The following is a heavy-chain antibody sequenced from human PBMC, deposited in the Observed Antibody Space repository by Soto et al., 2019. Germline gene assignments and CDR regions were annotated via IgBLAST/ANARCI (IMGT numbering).Heavy chain of an antibody. CDR2: ISAYNGNT. CDR3: ARDEGIAAAGARGYYYYGMDV. Sequence: QVQLVQSGAEVKKPGASVKVSCKASGYTFTSYGISWVRQAPGQGLEWMGWISAYNGNTNYAQKLQGRVTMTTDTSTXXAXMXXRSLRADDTAVYYCARDEGIAAAGARGYYYYGMDVWGQGTTVTVSS. D-gene: IGHD6-13*01. V-gene: IGHV1-18*01. CDR1: GYTFTSYG. J-gene: IGHJ6*02.